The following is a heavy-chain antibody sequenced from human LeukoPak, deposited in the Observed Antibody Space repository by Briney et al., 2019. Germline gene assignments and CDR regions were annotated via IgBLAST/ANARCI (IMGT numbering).Heavy chain of an antibody. D-gene: IGHD3-10*01. CDR2: FDLEDGET. CDR3: ATDLLGLSWFGEPLGYGMDV. CDR1: GYTLTELS. J-gene: IGHJ6*02. Sequence: ASVKVSCKVSGYTLTELSTHWVRQAPGKGREGMGGFDLEDGETIYAQKFQGRVTMTEDTSTDTAYMELSSLRSEDTAVYYCATDLLGLSWFGEPLGYGMDVWGQGTTVTVSS. V-gene: IGHV1-24*01.